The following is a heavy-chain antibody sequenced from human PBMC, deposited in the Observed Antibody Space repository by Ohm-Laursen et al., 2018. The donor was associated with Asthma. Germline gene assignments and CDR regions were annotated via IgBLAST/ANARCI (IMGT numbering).Heavy chain of an antibody. J-gene: IGHJ6*02. D-gene: IGHD1-26*01. CDR2: IYDSGYT. CDR1: GGAVSSYSFY. Sequence: GTLSLTCTVSGGAVSSYSFYWTWVRQPPGKGLEWIGYIYDSGYTNYSPSLKSRVTISVDTSKNHLSLKLSSLTAADTAVYFFARSRRGGSYPLYYAMDVWGQGTTVTVSS. CDR3: ARSRRGGSYPLYYAMDV. V-gene: IGHV4-61*03.